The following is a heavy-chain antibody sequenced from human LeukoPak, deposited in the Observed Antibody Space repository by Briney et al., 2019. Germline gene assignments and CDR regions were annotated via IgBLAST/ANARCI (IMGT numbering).Heavy chain of an antibody. CDR2: ISSSSSYT. V-gene: IGHV3-11*06. J-gene: IGHJ5*02. CDR3: ARDRGKGLNWFDH. D-gene: IGHD3-10*01. CDR1: GFTFSDYY. Sequence: GGSLTLSCAASGFTFSDYYMSWIRQAPGKGLEWVSYISSSSSYTNYADSVKGRFTISRDNAKNSLYLQMNSLRAEDTAVYYCARDRGKGLNWFDHWGQGTLVTVSS.